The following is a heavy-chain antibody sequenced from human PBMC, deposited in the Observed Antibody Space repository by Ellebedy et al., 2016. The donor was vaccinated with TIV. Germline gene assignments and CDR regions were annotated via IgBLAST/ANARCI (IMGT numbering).Heavy chain of an antibody. J-gene: IGHJ5*02. CDR1: GYTFTGYY. CDR2: INPNSGVT. D-gene: IGHD3-10*01. V-gene: IGHV1-2*04. CDR3: ARATSNVYGSGSYRFGP. Sequence: AASVKVSCKASGYTFTGYYIHWVRQAPGQGLEWMGRINPNSGVTNYAQKFQDWVTMTRDTSITTAYMELSRLKSDDTAVYYCARATSNVYGSGSYRFGPWGQGTLLTVSS.